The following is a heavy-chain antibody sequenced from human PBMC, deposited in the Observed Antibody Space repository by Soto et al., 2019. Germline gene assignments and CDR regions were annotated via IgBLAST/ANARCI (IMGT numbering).Heavy chain of an antibody. D-gene: IGHD2-21*02. V-gene: IGHV5-51*01. CDR2: IYPGNSDT. CDR3: ARQQYCDYYHGMDV. Sequence: PGESLKISCKGSGSKFNDFWIAWVRQMPGKGLEWMGVIYPGNSDTRYSPSFQDQVTISADKSISSAYLQWGSLKASDTAMYYCARQQYCDYYHGMDVWGQGTTVTVSS. CDR1: GSKFNDFW. J-gene: IGHJ6*02.